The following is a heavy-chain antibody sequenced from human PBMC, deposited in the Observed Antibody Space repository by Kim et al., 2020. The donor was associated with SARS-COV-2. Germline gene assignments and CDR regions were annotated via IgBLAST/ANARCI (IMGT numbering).Heavy chain of an antibody. CDR2: IIPIFGTT. V-gene: IGHV1-69*13. Sequence: SVKVSCKASGGTFSSYAIIWVRQAPGQGLQWMGGIIPIFGTTNYAQRFQGRVTITADESTSTAYMELSNLRSEDTAVYYCARHYYGSGTYYLHDYWGQGTLVTVSS. CDR1: GGTFSSYA. D-gene: IGHD3-10*01. CDR3: ARHYYGSGTYYLHDY. J-gene: IGHJ4*02.